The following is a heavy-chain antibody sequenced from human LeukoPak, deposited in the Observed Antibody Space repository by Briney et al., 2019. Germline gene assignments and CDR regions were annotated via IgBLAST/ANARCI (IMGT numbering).Heavy chain of an antibody. J-gene: IGHJ6*02. CDR3: ARVRIGQQLDKYYYYAMDV. CDR1: GYTFTDYY. CDR2: INPNSGGT. Sequence: GASVNVSCKASGYTFTDYYMHWVRQAPGHGLECMGWINPNSGGTNYAQKSQGRVTMTTDTSISTAYMEVSRLRSDDTAVYYCARVRIGQQLDKYYYYAMDVWGQGTTVTVSS. D-gene: IGHD6-13*01. V-gene: IGHV1-2*02.